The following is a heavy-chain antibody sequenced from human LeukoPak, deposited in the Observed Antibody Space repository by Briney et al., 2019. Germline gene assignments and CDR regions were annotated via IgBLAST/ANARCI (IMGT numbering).Heavy chain of an antibody. V-gene: IGHV3-23*01. J-gene: IGHJ4*02. CDR2: ISVSGGTT. Sequence: GGSLRLSCAASGFTFSSYAVNWVRQAPGKGLEWVSSISVSGGTTYYADSVKGRFTISRDNSKNTLYLQMNSLRAEDTAIYYCAKDCSGSGSFYDYWGQGTLVTVSS. D-gene: IGHD1-26*01. CDR1: GFTFSSYA. CDR3: AKDCSGSGSFYDY.